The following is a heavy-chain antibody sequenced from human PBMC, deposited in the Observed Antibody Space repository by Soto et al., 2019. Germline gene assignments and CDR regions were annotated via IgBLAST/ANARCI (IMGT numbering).Heavy chain of an antibody. D-gene: IGHD2-2*01. CDR3: ARVSTSGCHDD. J-gene: IGHJ4*02. CDR2: ISAYNGNT. CDR1: GYTFTSYG. Sequence: QVQLVQSGSEVKKPGASGKVSCKASGYTFTSYGISWVRQAPGQGLEWRGWISAYNGNTKYARKLQGRVTMPTDTSTSTAHRELRSPPSEATAVYYCARVSTSGCHDDWGQGTLVTFSS. V-gene: IGHV1-18*01.